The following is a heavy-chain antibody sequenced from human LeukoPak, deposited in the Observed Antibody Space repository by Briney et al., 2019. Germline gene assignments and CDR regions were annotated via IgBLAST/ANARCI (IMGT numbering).Heavy chain of an antibody. CDR3: ARGYSSSWRTIDY. V-gene: IGHV4-34*01. CDR1: GGSFNGYY. Sequence: PSETLSLTCAVYGGSFNGYYLSWIRQPPGKGLEWIGEINHSGSTNYNPSLKSRVTISVDTSKNQFSLKLSSVTAADTAVYYCARGYSSSWRTIDYWGQGTLVTVSS. CDR2: INHSGST. J-gene: IGHJ4*02. D-gene: IGHD6-13*01.